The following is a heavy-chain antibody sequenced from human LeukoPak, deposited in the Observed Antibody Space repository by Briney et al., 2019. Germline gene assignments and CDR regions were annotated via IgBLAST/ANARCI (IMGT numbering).Heavy chain of an antibody. D-gene: IGHD6-13*01. CDR1: GGSISSYY. CDR2: IYYSGST. CDR3: ARGGTAAGFDY. V-gene: IGHV4-59*01. Sequence: SETLSLTCTVSGGSISSYYWSWIRQPPGKGLEWIGYIYYSGSTNYNPSLKSRVTISVDTSKNQFSLKLSSVTAADTAVYYCARGGTAAGFDYCGQGTLVTVSS. J-gene: IGHJ4*02.